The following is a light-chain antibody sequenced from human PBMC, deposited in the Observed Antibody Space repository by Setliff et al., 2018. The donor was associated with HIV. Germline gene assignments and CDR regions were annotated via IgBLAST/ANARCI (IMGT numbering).Light chain of an antibody. J-gene: IGLJ1*01. CDR1: SSNIGASYA. CDR3: QSYDTSLSGYV. V-gene: IGLV1-40*01. CDR2: DNS. Sequence: LTQPPSVSGVPGQRVTVSCTGTSSNIGASYAVHWYQQFPGAAPKLVIYDNSNRPSGVPDRFSGSKSGTSASLVIAGLQPEDEADYYCQSYDTSLSGYVFGTGTKVTVL.